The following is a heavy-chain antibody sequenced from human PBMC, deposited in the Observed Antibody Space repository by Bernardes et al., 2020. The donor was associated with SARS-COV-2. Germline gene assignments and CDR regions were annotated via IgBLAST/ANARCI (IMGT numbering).Heavy chain of an antibody. CDR1: GDSAPSNSGA. CDR3: AITKGYCSSTTCYADTFYI. Sequence: SQTLSLTCSISGDSAPSNSGAWNWIRQSPSRGLEWLGRTYYRSKWYKDYAPSVKSRITINPDTSQNQFSLQLKSVTPEDTAIYYCAITKGYCSSTTCYADTFYIWGQGTVVTVSA. CDR2: TYYRSKWYK. D-gene: IGHD2-2*01. V-gene: IGHV6-1*01. J-gene: IGHJ3*02.